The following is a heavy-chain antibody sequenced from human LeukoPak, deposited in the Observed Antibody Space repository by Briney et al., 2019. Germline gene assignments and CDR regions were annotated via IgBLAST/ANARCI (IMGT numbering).Heavy chain of an antibody. J-gene: IGHJ6*02. CDR3: ASEEGGLDV. Sequence: GGSLRLSCAASGFTFSRYWMHWVRQAPGKGLVWVSRIKTDGSYTSYADSVKGRFTISRDNAKSTLFLQMNGLRGEDTAIYYCASEEGGLDVWGQGTTVTVSS. V-gene: IGHV3-74*01. CDR2: IKTDGSYT. CDR1: GFTFSRYW.